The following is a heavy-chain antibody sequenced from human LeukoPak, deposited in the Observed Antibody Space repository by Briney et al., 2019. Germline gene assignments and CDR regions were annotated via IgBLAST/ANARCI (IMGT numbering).Heavy chain of an antibody. D-gene: IGHD6-19*01. J-gene: IGHJ4*02. CDR2: ISYDGSNK. CDR3: AREAVARTGDFDY. CDR1: GFXFSSYA. Sequence: PGRSLRLSCAASGFXFSSYAMHWVRQAPGKGLEWVAVISYDGSNKYYADSVKGRFTISRDNSKNTLYLQMNSLRAEDTAVYYCAREAVARTGDFDYWGQGTLVTVSS. V-gene: IGHV3-30-3*01.